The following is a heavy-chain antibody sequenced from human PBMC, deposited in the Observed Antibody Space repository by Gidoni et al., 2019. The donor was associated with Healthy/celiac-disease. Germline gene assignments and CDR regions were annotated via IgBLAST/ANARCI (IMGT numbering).Heavy chain of an antibody. J-gene: IGHJ5*02. D-gene: IGHD6-19*01. CDR1: GFTFSSYA. CDR2: ISGSGGST. V-gene: IGHV3-23*01. Sequence: EVQLLESGGGLVQPGGSLRLSCAASGFTFSSYAMSWVRQAPGKGLEWVSAISGSGGSTYYADSVKGRFTISRDNSKNTLYLQMNSLRAEDTAVYYCAKDPDPIAVAGDNWFDPWGQGTLVTVSS. CDR3: AKDPDPIAVAGDNWFDP.